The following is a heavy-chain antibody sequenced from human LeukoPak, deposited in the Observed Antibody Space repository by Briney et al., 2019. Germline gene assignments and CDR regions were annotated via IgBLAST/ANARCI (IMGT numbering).Heavy chain of an antibody. V-gene: IGHV4-34*01. D-gene: IGHD2-15*01. CDR1: GGSFSGYY. J-gene: IGHJ6*03. CDR2: INHSGSI. Sequence: SETLSLTCAVFGGSFSGYYWSWIRQPPGKGLEWIGEINHSGSINYNSSLKSRVTISVDTSKNQFSLKLSSVTAADTAVYYCARLGYCSGGSCYYYYYMDVWGKGTTVTVSS. CDR3: ARLGYCSGGSCYYYYYMDV.